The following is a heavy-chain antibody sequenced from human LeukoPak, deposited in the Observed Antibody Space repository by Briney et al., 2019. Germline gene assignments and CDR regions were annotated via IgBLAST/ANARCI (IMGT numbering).Heavy chain of an antibody. CDR1: GFTFSTYS. D-gene: IGHD3-10*01. CDR3: AKDGSFYFGSGTYTDA. J-gene: IGHJ5*02. V-gene: IGHV3-30*04. Sequence: GGSLRLSCVASGFTFSTYSMHWVRQAPGEGLEWVAVISYDGSNQYYADSVEGRFTISRDKSKNTVYLQMNSLRIEDTAVYYCAKDGSFYFGSGTYTDAWGQGTLVTVSS. CDR2: ISYDGSNQ.